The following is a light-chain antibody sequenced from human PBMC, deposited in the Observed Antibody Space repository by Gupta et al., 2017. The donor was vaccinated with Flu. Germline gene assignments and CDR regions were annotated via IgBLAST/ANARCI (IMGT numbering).Light chain of an antibody. CDR2: ESS. CDR1: SGKIGDNNY. V-gene: IGLV2-14*01. J-gene: IGLJ1*01. Sequence: HYPLSQHPSLSCPPARPVTISFTGTSGKIGDNNYVYWYQHPPAKAPNLMIYESSSRPAVGSSRFSDSKSANAASLTISGLQAEDEADYYCSSDTTNNRPYVFGTGTKVTVL. CDR3: SSDTTNNRPYV.